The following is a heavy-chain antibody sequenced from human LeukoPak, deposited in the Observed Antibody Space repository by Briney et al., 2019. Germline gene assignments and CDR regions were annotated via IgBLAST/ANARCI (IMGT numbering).Heavy chain of an antibody. D-gene: IGHD3-22*01. Sequence: PGGSLRLSCAASGFTFSSYAMSWVRQAPGKGLEWVSAISGSGGSTYYADSVKGRFTISRDNSKNTLYLQMNSLRAEDTAVYYCAKHPNYYDSSGYYSAFDYWGQGTLVTVSS. CDR3: AKHPNYYDSSGYYSAFDY. CDR1: GFTFSSYA. J-gene: IGHJ4*02. V-gene: IGHV3-23*01. CDR2: ISGSGGST.